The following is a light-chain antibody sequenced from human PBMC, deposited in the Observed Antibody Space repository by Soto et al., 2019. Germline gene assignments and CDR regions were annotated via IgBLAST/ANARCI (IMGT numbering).Light chain of an antibody. V-gene: IGLV1-40*01. CDR1: SSNIGAGHV. CDR2: GST. J-gene: IGLJ2*01. CDR3: QSYDNGLSASV. Sequence: QSVLTQPPSVSGAPGQRVTISCTGSSSNIGAGHVVHWYQQFPGRAPNLLIYGSTNRPSEVPDRFSGSKSGTSASLAITGLQAEDEADYYCQSYDNGLSASVFGGGTKLTVL.